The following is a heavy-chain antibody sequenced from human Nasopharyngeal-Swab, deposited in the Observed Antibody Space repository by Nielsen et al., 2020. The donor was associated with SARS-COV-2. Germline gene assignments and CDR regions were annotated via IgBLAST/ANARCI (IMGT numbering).Heavy chain of an antibody. CDR2: IYYSGST. CDR1: GGSISSGSYY. J-gene: IGHJ4*02. Sequence: LRLSCTVSGGSISSGSYYWNWIRQQPGKGLEWIGHIYYSGSTYYKPSLKSRVTISVDTSKNQFTLKLSSVTAADTAVYYCARATDYYDTTGYHSRGLIDYWGQGTLVTVSS. CDR3: ARATDYYDTTGYHSRGLIDY. D-gene: IGHD3-22*01. V-gene: IGHV4-31*03.